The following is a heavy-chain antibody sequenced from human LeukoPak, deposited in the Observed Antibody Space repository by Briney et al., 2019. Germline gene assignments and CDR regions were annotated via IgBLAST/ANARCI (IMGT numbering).Heavy chain of an antibody. CDR1: GFTFSRYA. V-gene: IGHV3-23*01. Sequence: GGSLRLSCAASGFTFSRYAMTWVRQTPGKGLEWVSSISGPGDHTYYADSVKGRFTISRDNSKNTLYLQMNSLRAEDTAVYYCARAAKEVSRYYYDSSGYYYNYWGQGTLVTVSS. CDR3: ARAAKEVSRYYYDSSGYYYNY. CDR2: ISGPGDHT. J-gene: IGHJ4*02. D-gene: IGHD3-22*01.